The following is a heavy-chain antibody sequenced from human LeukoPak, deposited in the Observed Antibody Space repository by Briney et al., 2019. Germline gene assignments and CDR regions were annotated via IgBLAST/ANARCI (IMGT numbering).Heavy chain of an antibody. CDR2: ISWNSGSI. CDR3: AKALDDDWYSSGWTENYFDY. V-gene: IGHV3-9*01. CDR1: GFTFDDYA. D-gene: IGHD6-19*01. Sequence: GGSLRLSCAASGFTFDDYAMHWVRQAPGKGLEWVSGISWNSGSIGYADSVKGRFTISRDNAKNSLYLQMNSLRAEDTALYYCAKALDDDWYSSGWTENYFDYWGQGTLVTVSS. J-gene: IGHJ4*02.